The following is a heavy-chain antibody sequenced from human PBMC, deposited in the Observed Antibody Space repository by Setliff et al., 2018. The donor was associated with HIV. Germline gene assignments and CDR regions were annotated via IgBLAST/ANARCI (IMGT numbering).Heavy chain of an antibody. J-gene: IGHJ4*02. V-gene: IGHV4-39*02. CDR1: GVSTISSSSSYY. D-gene: IGHD6-19*01. Sequence: SETLSLTCIVSGVSTISSSSSYYWGWIRQPPGKGLEWIGYISHSGITYYNPSLKSRVTISVDTSKNHFSLRLSSVTAADTAVYYCARLTSGWFFAYWGQGTLVTVSS. CDR3: ARLTSGWFFAY. CDR2: ISHSGIT.